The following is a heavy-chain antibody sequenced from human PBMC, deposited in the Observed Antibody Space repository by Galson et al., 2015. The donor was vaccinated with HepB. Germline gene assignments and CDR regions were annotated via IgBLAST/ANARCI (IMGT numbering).Heavy chain of an antibody. Sequence: SLRLSCAASGFTFSSYSMNWVRQAPGKGLEWVSSISSSSSYIYYADSVKGRFTISRDNAKNSLYLQMNSLRAEDTAVYYCARVRFGDGYYYGMDVWGQGTTLTVSS. CDR1: GFTFSSYS. D-gene: IGHD3-10*01. V-gene: IGHV3-21*01. CDR3: ARVRFGDGYYYGMDV. CDR2: ISSSSSYI. J-gene: IGHJ6*02.